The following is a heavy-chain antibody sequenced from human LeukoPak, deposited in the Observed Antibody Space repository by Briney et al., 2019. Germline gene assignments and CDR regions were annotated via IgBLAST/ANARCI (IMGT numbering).Heavy chain of an antibody. CDR1: GFTVSSKY. CDR2: ISGSGGST. J-gene: IGHJ4*02. V-gene: IGHV3-23*01. CDR3: AKDVYSYTHED. D-gene: IGHD5-18*01. Sequence: PGGSLRLSCAASGFTVSSKYMSWVRQAPGKGLEWVSTISGSGGSTYYADSVKGRFTISRNNSKNTLYLQMNSLRAEDTAVYYCAKDVYSYTHEDWGQGTLVTVSS.